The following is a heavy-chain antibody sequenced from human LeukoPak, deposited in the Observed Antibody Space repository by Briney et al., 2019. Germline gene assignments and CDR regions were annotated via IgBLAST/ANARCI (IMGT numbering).Heavy chain of an antibody. Sequence: ASVKVSCKASGYSFSDYGISWVRQAPGQGLEWMGWISVYNVNTNYAQKFQGRVTMTTDTSTSTAYMELRSLRSDDTAVYYCARDYGGNDMPGYWGQGALVTVSS. V-gene: IGHV1-18*01. CDR2: ISVYNVNT. D-gene: IGHD4-23*01. CDR1: GYSFSDYG. CDR3: ARDYGGNDMPGY. J-gene: IGHJ4*02.